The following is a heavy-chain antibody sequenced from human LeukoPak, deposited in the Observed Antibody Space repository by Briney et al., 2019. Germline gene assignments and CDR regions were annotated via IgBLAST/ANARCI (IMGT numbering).Heavy chain of an antibody. J-gene: IGHJ5*02. CDR3: ARAPPNYYGSGSYYNGFDP. Sequence: ASVKVSCKASGYTFTGYYMHWVRQAPGQGLEWMGWINPNSGGAKYAQNFQGRVIMTTDTSISTAYMELSSLRSEDTAVYYCARAPPNYYGSGSYYNGFDPWGQGTLVTVSS. CDR2: INPNSGGA. V-gene: IGHV1-2*02. D-gene: IGHD3-10*01. CDR1: GYTFTGYY.